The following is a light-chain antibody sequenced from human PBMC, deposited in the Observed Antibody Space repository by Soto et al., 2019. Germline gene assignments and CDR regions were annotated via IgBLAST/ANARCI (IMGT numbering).Light chain of an antibody. CDR3: QQYGGSPLT. V-gene: IGKV3D-20*01. J-gene: IGKJ4*01. CDR1: QSVSNSY. Sequence: EIVLTQSPATLSLSPGERATLSCEANQSVSNSYLAWYQQKPGLAPRLLIYDASSRATGIPDRFSGSGSGTDFTLTISRLEPEDFAIYYCQQYGGSPLTFGGGTKVEIK. CDR2: DAS.